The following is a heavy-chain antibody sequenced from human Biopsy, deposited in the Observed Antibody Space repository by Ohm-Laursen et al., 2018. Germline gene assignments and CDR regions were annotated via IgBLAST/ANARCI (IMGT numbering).Heavy chain of an antibody. CDR3: ATKLTGYFHH. D-gene: IGHD3-9*01. V-gene: IGHV1-69*06. Sequence: GSSVKVSCNAPGDTFSNYGVNWVRQAPGQGLEWLGGNIPILGTGNYAQKFQDRVTVAADTSTSTATMELRSLRSDDTAVYYCATKLTGYFHHWGQGTLVIVSS. CDR2: NIPILGTG. CDR1: GDTFSNYG. J-gene: IGHJ1*01.